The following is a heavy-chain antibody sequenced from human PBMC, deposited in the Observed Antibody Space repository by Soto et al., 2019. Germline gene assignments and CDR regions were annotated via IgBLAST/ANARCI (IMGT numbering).Heavy chain of an antibody. CDR2: ISAYNGNT. CDR1: GYTFTSYG. V-gene: IGHV1-18*01. D-gene: IGHD2-15*01. CDR3: ARDKASCSYGSCYPANWFDL. J-gene: IGHJ5*02. Sequence: ASVKVSCKASGYTFTSYGISWVRQAPGQGLEWMGWISAYNGNTNYAQKLQGRVTMTTDTSTSTAYMELRSLRSDDTAVYYCARDKASCSYGSCYPANWFDLSSRGSLVTGSS.